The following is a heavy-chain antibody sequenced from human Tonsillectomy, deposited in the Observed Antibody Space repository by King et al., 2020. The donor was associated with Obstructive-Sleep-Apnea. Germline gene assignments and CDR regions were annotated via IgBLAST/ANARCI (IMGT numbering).Heavy chain of an antibody. Sequence: QLQESGPGLVKPSETLSLTCTVSGGSISSSSYYWGWIRQPPGKGLEWIGRIYYSGSTYYNPSLKSRVTISVDTSNNQFALKLSSVTAADTAVYYCASGDYDILTGSLYYYGMDVWGQGTTVTVSS. J-gene: IGHJ6*02. CDR2: IYYSGST. D-gene: IGHD3-9*01. V-gene: IGHV4-39*06. CDR1: GGSISSSSYY. CDR3: ASGDYDILTGSLYYYGMDV.